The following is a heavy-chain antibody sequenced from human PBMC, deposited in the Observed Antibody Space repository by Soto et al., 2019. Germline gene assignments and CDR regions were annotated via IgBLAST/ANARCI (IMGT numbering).Heavy chain of an antibody. CDR2: INYRWPA. J-gene: IGHJ5*02. CDR1: GGSINNSTSF. D-gene: IGHD2-21*01. V-gene: IGHV4-39*02. Sequence: PSETLSLTCSVSGGSINNSTSFWGWLRQSPGKGLEWIATINYRWPAEYNPSLKSRVTISVDRSRNVLSLQMNYVTAPDTAVYYCATYSMSRHWFNTWGQGNLVTVSS. CDR3: ATYSMSRHWFNT.